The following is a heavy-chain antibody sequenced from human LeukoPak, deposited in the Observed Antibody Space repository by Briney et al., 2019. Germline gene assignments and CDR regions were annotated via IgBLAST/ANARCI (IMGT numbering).Heavy chain of an antibody. CDR1: GYTFTSYY. D-gene: IGHD2-15*01. V-gene: IGHV1-2*06. J-gene: IGHJ5*02. Sequence: VASVKVSCKASGYTFTSYYMHWVRQAPGQGLEWVGRINPNSGGTNYAQRFQGRVTMTRDTSLSTTYMDLSRLRSDDTAVYCCARACSGGTCYSDNWFDPWGQGTLVTVSS. CDR3: ARACSGGTCYSDNWFDP. CDR2: INPNSGGT.